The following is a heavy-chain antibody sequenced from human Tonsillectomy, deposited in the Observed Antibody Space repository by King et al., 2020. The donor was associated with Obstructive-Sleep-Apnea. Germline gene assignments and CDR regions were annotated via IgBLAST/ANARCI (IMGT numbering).Heavy chain of an antibody. V-gene: IGHV3-30-3*01. Sequence: VQLVESGGGVVQPGRSLRLSCAASGFTFSSYAMHWVRQAPGKGLEGVATISFDGSNKYHADSVKGRFTISRDNSKNMLYLQMNSLRAEDTAVYYCAGADRSGDSGSVDCYMSYYFDYCGQGTLVTVSS. CDR3: AGADRSGDSGSVDCYMSYYFDY. CDR2: ISFDGSNK. D-gene: IGHD2-21*02. CDR1: GFTFSSYA. J-gene: IGHJ4*02.